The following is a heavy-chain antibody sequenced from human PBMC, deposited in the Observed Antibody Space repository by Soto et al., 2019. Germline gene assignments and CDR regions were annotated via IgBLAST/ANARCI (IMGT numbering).Heavy chain of an antibody. Sequence: SVKVSCKASGGTFSSYAISWVRQAPGQGLEWMGGIIPIFGTANYAQKFQGRVTITADESTSTAYMELSSLRSEDTAVYYCARLTLAAADLYYYYGMDVWGQGTTVTVSS. CDR1: GGTFSSYA. CDR3: ARLTLAAADLYYYYGMDV. D-gene: IGHD6-13*01. J-gene: IGHJ6*02. CDR2: IIPIFGTA. V-gene: IGHV1-69*13.